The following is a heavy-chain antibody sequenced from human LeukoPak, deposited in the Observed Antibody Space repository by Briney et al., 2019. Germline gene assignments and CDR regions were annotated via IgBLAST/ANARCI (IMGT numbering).Heavy chain of an antibody. CDR1: GGSISSGDYY. CDR2: IYYSGST. J-gene: IGHJ6*02. D-gene: IGHD2-21*02. V-gene: IGHV4-30-4*01. CDR3: ARGFAVVTALYYYYYGMDV. Sequence: SETLSLTCTVSGGSISSGDYYWSWIRQPPGKGLEWIGYIYYSGSTYYNPSLKSRVTISVDTSKNQFSLKLSSVTAADTAVYYCARGFAVVTALYYYYYGMDVWGQGTTVTVSS.